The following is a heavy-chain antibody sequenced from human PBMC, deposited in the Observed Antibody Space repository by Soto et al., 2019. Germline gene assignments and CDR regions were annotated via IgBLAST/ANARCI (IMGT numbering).Heavy chain of an antibody. V-gene: IGHV3-33*01. CDR2: IWYDGSNK. CDR1: GFTFSSYG. CDR3: ARAYSSGWPLDY. Sequence: GGSLRLSCAASGFTFSSYGMHWVRQAPGKGLEWVAVIWYDGSNKYYADSVKGRFTISRDNSKNTLYLQMNSLRAEDTAVYYCARAYSSGWPLDYWGQGTLVTVSS. D-gene: IGHD6-19*01. J-gene: IGHJ4*02.